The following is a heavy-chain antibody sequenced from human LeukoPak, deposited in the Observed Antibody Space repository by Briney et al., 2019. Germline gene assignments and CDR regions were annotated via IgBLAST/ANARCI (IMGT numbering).Heavy chain of an antibody. J-gene: IGHJ4*02. CDR3: ARVGGTTGGY. CDR1: GGTFSSYA. CDR2: IIPIFGAP. Sequence: EASVKVSCKASGGTFSSYAISWVRQAPGQGLEWMGGIIPIFGAPNYAQKFQGRVTITADETTSTAYMELSSLRSEDTAVYYCARVGGTTGGYWGQGTLVTVSS. V-gene: IGHV1-69*13. D-gene: IGHD2-15*01.